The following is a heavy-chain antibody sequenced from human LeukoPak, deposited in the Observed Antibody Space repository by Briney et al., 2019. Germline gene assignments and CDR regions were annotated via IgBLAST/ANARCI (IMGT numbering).Heavy chain of an antibody. D-gene: IGHD6-19*01. Sequence: GGSLRLSCATSGFTFRSFTMNWVRQAPGKGLEWVSYISSGGTTLYYADSVKGRFTISRDNVKNSLYLQMNSLSAEDTGVYYCTRVKGSGWYEVDYWGQGTLVTVSS. CDR1: GFTFRSFT. CDR3: TRVKGSGWYEVDY. CDR2: ISSGGTTL. V-gene: IGHV3-48*03. J-gene: IGHJ4*02.